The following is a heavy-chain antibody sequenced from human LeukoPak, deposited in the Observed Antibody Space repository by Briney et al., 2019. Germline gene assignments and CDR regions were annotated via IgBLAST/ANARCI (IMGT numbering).Heavy chain of an antibody. CDR2: IYYSGST. D-gene: IGHD2-15*01. V-gene: IGHV4-59*11. CDR3: ARSCSSGSIHGAFDI. J-gene: IGHJ3*02. CDR1: GGSITSHT. Sequence: SETPSLTCTVSGGSITSHTWSWIREPPGQGLEGIGYIYYSGSTNYKPSLKSRVTISVVTSKNQFSLKLSSVTAADTAVYYCARSCSSGSIHGAFDIWGQGTMVTVSS.